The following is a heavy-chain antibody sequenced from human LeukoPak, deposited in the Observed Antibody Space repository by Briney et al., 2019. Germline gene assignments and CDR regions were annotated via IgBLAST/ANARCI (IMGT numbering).Heavy chain of an antibody. J-gene: IGHJ6*02. CDR3: ARVVAVLAYGMDV. CDR1: GGSINSYY. V-gene: IGHV4-59*01. D-gene: IGHD2-15*01. Sequence: SETLSLTCTVSGGSINSYYWSWIRQPPGKGLEWIAYIYYSGSTNYNPSLKSRVTISVDTSKNQFSLKLSSVTAADTAVYYCARVVAVLAYGMDVWGQGTTVTVSS. CDR2: IYYSGST.